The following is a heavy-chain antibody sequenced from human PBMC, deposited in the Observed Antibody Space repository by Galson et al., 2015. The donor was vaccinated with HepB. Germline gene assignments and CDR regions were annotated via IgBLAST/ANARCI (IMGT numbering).Heavy chain of an antibody. J-gene: IGHJ4*02. D-gene: IGHD3-16*01. V-gene: IGHV1-18*01. CDR1: GYTFTDYG. CDR3: ARDGAIKSDYFDY. CDR2: ISGYNGNT. Sequence: CKASGYTFTDYGNSWVRQAPGQGLEWMAWISGYNGNTNYAQSLQGRVTMTTDTATSTVYMELRSLRSDDTAVYYCARDGAIKSDYFDYWGQGTLVTVSS.